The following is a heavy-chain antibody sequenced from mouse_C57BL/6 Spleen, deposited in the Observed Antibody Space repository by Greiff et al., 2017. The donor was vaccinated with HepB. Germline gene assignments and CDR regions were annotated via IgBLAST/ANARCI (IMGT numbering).Heavy chain of an antibody. V-gene: IGHV1-81*01. D-gene: IGHD1-1*01. Sequence: VQLQESGAELARPGASVKLSCKASGYTFTSYGISWVKQRTGQGLEWIGEIYPRSGNTYYNEKFKGKATLTADKSSSTAYMELRSLTSEDSAVYFCARRDYGSSCDYWGQGTTLTVSS. CDR1: GYTFTSYG. J-gene: IGHJ2*01. CDR3: ARRDYGSSCDY. CDR2: IYPRSGNT.